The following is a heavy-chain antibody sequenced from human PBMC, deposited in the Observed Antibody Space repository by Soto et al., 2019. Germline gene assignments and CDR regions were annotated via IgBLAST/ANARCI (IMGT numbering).Heavy chain of an antibody. CDR3: ARDPTVGFTIFGVVRFDT. CDR1: GYTFTSYG. CDR2: ISAYNGNT. D-gene: IGHD3-3*01. Sequence: ASVKVSCKASGYTFTSYGISWVRQAPGQGLEWMGWISAYNGNTNYAQKLQGRVTMTTDTSTSTAYMELRSLRPDDTPVYYCARDPTVGFTIFGVVRFDTWGQGALVTVSS. J-gene: IGHJ5*02. V-gene: IGHV1-18*04.